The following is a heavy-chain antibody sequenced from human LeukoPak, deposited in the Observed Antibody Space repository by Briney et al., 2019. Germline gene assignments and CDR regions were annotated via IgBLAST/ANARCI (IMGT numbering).Heavy chain of an antibody. CDR3: ASRIYGGYGFDY. Sequence: ASVKVSCKVSGYTFISYGITWVRQAPGQGLEWMGWISAYNGHTNYAQKLQGRVTMTTDTSTSTAYMELRSLRSDDTAVYYCASRIYGGYGFDYWGQGTLVPVSS. D-gene: IGHD5-12*01. CDR2: ISAYNGHT. J-gene: IGHJ4*02. V-gene: IGHV1-18*01. CDR1: GYTFISYG.